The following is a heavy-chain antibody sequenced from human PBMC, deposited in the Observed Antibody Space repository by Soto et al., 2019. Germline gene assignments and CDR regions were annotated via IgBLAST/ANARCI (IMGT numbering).Heavy chain of an antibody. V-gene: IGHV1-69*12. D-gene: IGHD6-19*01. J-gene: IGHJ6*02. CDR3: ARAVAGCVYYYYGMDV. CDR1: GGTVSSDA. CDR2: IIAIFGTA. Sequence: QVQLVQSGAEVKKPGSSVKVSCKDSGGTVSSDAINWVRQAPGQGRELMGGIIAIFGTADYAQKFQGRVTINADASTSTSYLELSSLRSEDTAVYYCARAVAGCVYYYYGMDVWGQGTTVTVSS.